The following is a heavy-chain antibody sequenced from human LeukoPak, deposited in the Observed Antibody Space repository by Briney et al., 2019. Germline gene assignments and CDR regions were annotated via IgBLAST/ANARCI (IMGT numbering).Heavy chain of an antibody. V-gene: IGHV3-74*01. J-gene: IGHJ5*02. CDR3: ARDVPHNWFDT. CDR2: INSDGGGA. Sequence: GGSLRPSCAASGITFGNNWMHWVRHGLGKGLVGISRINSDGGGAIYADSVKGRFTVSRDNAKNTLYLQMNSLRAEDTAVYYCARDVPHNWFDTWGQGTLVTVSS. CDR1: GITFGNNW.